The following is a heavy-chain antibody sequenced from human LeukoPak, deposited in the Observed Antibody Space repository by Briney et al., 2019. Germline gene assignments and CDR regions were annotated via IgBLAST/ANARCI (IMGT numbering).Heavy chain of an antibody. J-gene: IGHJ3*02. CDR2: MNPDRGNT. Sequence: AAVKVSFKATVYTFIGYFMHWVRQAIGQGLGWMGWMNPDRGNTYNAQKFQGRVTITRNTSISTAYMELSSVRSEDTAVYYCARGKVGSYAFDIWGQGTMVTVSS. CDR3: ARGKVGSYAFDI. D-gene: IGHD2-2*01. V-gene: IGHV1-8*03. CDR1: VYTFIGYF.